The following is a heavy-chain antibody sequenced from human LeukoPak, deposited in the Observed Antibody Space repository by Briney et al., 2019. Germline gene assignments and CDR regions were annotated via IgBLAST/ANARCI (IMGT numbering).Heavy chain of an antibody. V-gene: IGHV3-48*03. Sequence: GGSLRLSCAASGFTFSSYEMNWVRQAPGKGLEWVSYISSSGSTIYYADSVKGRFTISRDNAKNSLYLQMNSLRAEDTAVYYCARSPSYSSSRGYFDYWGQGTLVTVSS. CDR1: GFTFSSYE. CDR2: ISSSGSTI. D-gene: IGHD6-13*01. J-gene: IGHJ4*02. CDR3: ARSPSYSSSRGYFDY.